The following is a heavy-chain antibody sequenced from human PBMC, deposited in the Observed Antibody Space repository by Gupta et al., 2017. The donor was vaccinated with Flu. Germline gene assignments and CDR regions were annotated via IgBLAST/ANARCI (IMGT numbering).Heavy chain of an antibody. CDR2: ITGNSDGT. J-gene: IGHJ4*02. D-gene: IGHD2-21*01. CDR3: ARSPYPYGGPHFEY. CDR1: VFTFSAYP. V-gene: IGHV3-23*01. Sequence: EVQLLDSGADLIQPGGSLRLSCAPSVFTFSAYPMSWSRQAPGKGLEWVSNITGNSDGTYYADSVKGRFTISRDSSKNNLYLQMNSLRVDETAVYYCARSPYPYGGPHFEYWGQGTLVTVSS.